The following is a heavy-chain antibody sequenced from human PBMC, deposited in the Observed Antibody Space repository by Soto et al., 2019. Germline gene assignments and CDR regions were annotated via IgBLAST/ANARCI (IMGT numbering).Heavy chain of an antibody. V-gene: IGHV3-33*03. J-gene: IGHJ6*02. CDR2: IWYDGSEK. CDR1: GSTFSGYG. CDR3: AKDRSRSLDAMAV. Sequence: PGGSLRLSCAASGSTFSGYGMHWVRQPPGKGLEWVAVIWYDGSEKYYADSVKGRFAISRDNSFLYLEMNSLRVEDTAVYYCAKDRSRSLDAMAVWGQGTTVTVSS. D-gene: IGHD2-2*01.